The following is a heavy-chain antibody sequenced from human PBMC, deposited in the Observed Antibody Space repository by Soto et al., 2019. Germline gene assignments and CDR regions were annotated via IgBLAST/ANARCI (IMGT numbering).Heavy chain of an antibody. Sequence: GASVKVSCKASGYTFTSYGISWVRQAPGQGLEWMGWISGYNGDTNYAQKLQGRVTMTTDTSTSTAYMDLRSLRSDDTAVYYCASGPTSGTFYFDYWGQGTLVTVSS. J-gene: IGHJ4*02. CDR2: ISGYNGDT. D-gene: IGHD3-10*01. CDR3: ASGPTSGTFYFDY. CDR1: GYTFTSYG. V-gene: IGHV1-18*04.